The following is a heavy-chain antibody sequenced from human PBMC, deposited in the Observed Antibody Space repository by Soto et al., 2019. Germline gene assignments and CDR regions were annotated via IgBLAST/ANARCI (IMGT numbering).Heavy chain of an antibody. V-gene: IGHV1-24*01. J-gene: IGHJ4*02. D-gene: IGHD3-22*01. Sequence: ASVKVSCKVSGYTLTELSMHWVRQAPGKGLEWMGGFDPEDGETIYAQKFQGRVTMTEDTSTDTAYMELSSLRSEDTAVYYCATHPYYYDSSGWEGDRWGQGTLVTVSS. CDR3: ATHPYYYDSSGWEGDR. CDR1: GYTLTELS. CDR2: FDPEDGET.